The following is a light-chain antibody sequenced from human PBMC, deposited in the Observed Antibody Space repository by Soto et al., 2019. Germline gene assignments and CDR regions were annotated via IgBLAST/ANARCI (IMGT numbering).Light chain of an antibody. CDR2: EGS. Sequence: QSVLTQPASVSGSPALSITISCTGTSSDVGSYNLVSWYQQHPGKAPKLVIYEGSKRPSGVSNRFSGSKSGNTASLTISGLQAEDEADYYCCSYAGSSTFYVFGTGTKVTVL. CDR1: SSDVGSYNL. J-gene: IGLJ1*01. V-gene: IGLV2-23*01. CDR3: CSYAGSSTFYV.